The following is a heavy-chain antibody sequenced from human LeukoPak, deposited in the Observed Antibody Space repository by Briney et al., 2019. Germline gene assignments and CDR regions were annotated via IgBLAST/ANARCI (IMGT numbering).Heavy chain of an antibody. D-gene: IGHD5-18*01. CDR1: GGSFSGYY. Sequence: NPSETLSLTCAVYGGSFSGYYWSWIRQPPGKGLEWIGEINHSGSTNYNPSLKSRVTISVDTSKNQFSLKLSSVTAADTAVYYCARDRRGYTYRAHFDYWGQGTLVTVSS. V-gene: IGHV4-34*01. J-gene: IGHJ4*02. CDR3: ARDRRGYTYRAHFDY. CDR2: INHSGST.